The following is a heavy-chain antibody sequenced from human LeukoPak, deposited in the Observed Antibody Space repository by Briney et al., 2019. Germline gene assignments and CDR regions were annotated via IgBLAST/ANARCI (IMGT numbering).Heavy chain of an antibody. CDR2: IRSSGSTI. V-gene: IGHV3-48*03. D-gene: IGHD2-21*01. J-gene: IGHJ6*03. Sequence: GRSMRLSSAASGFTSSSYEMNWVRQAQGKGMEWVSSIRSSGSTIYYADSVKGRFTISRDNAKNSLYLQMNSLRAEDAAVYYCATIIPEDCGATCSYYYMDVWGKGTTVTISS. CDR1: GFTSSSYE. CDR3: ATIIPEDCGATCSYYYMDV.